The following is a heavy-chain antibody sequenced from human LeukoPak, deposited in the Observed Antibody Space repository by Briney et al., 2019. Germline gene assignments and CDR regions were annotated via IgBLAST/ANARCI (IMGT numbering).Heavy chain of an antibody. J-gene: IGHJ4*02. CDR3: ARVQGGGFRTADY. CDR1: GFTFSSYW. D-gene: IGHD1-14*01. V-gene: IGHV3-30*03. CDR2: ILENGSYQ. Sequence: GGSLRLSCAASGFTFSSYWMHWVRQAPGEGLDWVAVILENGSYQYYADSVKGRFTISRDNSKNTLFLQMNSLRDEDTAIYYCARVQGGGFRTADYWGQGTLVTVSS.